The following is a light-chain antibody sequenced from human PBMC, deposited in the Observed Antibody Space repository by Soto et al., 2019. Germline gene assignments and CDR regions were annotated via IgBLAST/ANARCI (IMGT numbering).Light chain of an antibody. CDR3: GTWDTSLSDPYV. Sequence: QSVLTQPPSVSAAPGQKVSISCSGSISNIANNYVSWYQQLPGAAPKLLIFENNKRASGIPDRFYPSTSGTSATLGITGLQTGDEADYYCGTWDTSLSDPYVFGTGTKLTVL. CDR2: ENN. CDR1: ISNIANNY. V-gene: IGLV1-51*02. J-gene: IGLJ1*01.